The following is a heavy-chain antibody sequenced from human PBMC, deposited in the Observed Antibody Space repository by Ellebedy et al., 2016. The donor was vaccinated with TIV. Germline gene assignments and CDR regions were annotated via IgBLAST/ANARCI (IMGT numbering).Heavy chain of an antibody. D-gene: IGHD3-22*01. Sequence: SETLSLXXTVSGGSISSYYWSWIRQPPGKGLEWIGYIFYTGSTNYNPSLKSRVTISVDTSKNQFSLNLTSVTAADTAVYYCARDSSGTWYFQHWGQGTLVTVSS. CDR2: IFYTGST. CDR1: GGSISSYY. V-gene: IGHV4-4*08. J-gene: IGHJ1*01. CDR3: ARDSSGTWYFQH.